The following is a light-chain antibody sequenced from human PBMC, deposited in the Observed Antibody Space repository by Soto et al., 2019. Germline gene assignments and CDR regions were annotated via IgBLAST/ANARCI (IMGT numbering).Light chain of an antibody. V-gene: IGKV3-20*01. CDR2: DAS. J-gene: IGKJ1*01. CDR3: QQYGSSPTWT. CDR1: QSVSSSY. Sequence: EIVLTQSPGTLSLSPGERATLSCRASQSVSSSYLAWYQHKPGQAPRLLIYDASSRATGIPDRFSGSGSGTDFTLTISRLEPEDSAVYYCQQYGSSPTWTFGQGTKVDIK.